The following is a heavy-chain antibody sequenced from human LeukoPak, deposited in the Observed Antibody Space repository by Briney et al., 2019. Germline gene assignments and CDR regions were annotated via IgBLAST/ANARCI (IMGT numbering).Heavy chain of an antibody. D-gene: IGHD2-15*01. V-gene: IGHV3-30*18. CDR1: GFTFSSYG. J-gene: IGHJ4*02. CDR2: ISYDGSNK. Sequence: PGRSLRLSCAASGFTFSSYGMHWVRQAPGKGLEWVAVISYDGSNKYYADSVKGRFTISRDNSKNTLYLQMNSLRGEDTAVYYCAKGQVVVAAALVHFDDWGQGTLVTVSS. CDR3: AKGQVVVAAALVHFDD.